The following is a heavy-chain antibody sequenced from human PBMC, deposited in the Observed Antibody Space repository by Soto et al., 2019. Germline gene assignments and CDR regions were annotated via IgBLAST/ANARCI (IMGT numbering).Heavy chain of an antibody. V-gene: IGHV1-18*01. CDR3: ARGGKYCTNGVCYSYGMDV. CDR2: ISAYNGNT. Sequence: QVQLVQSGAEVKKPGASVKVSCKASGYTFTSYGISWVRQAPGQGLEWMGWISAYNGNTNYAQKFQGRVTMTTDTATSTADMELRSRRSDDTDVSYCARGGKYCTNGVCYSYGMDVWSQGTTVTVSS. J-gene: IGHJ6*02. CDR1: GYTFTSYG. D-gene: IGHD2-8*01.